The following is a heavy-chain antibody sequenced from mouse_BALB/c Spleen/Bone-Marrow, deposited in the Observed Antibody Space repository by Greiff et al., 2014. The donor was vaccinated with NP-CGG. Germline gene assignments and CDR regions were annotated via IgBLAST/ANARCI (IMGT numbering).Heavy chain of an antibody. D-gene: IGHD1-1*01. CDR1: GYTFTSSW. V-gene: IGHV1S130*01. Sequence: VQLQQSGSVLVRPGASVKLSCKASGYTFTSSWMHWAKQRPGQGLEWIGEIHPSSGNTNYNEKFKGKATLTVDTSSSTAYVDLSSLTSEDSAVYYCANYYGSSSYWGQGTTLTVSS. J-gene: IGHJ2*01. CDR3: ANYYGSSSY. CDR2: IHPSSGNT.